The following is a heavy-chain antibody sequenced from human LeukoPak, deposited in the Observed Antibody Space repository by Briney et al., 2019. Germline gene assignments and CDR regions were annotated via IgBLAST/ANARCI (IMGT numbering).Heavy chain of an antibody. D-gene: IGHD3-16*01. CDR1: GYTFTSYY. J-gene: IGHJ6*03. CDR3: ARGRRFGGFYYYYMDV. V-gene: IGHV1-46*01. CDR2: INPSGGST. Sequence: ASVKVSCKASGYTFTSYYIHWVRQAPGQGLEWMGIINPSGGSTSYAQKFQGRVTMTRDTSTSTVYMELSSLRSEDTAVYCCARGRRFGGFYYYYMDVGGKGTTVTIPS.